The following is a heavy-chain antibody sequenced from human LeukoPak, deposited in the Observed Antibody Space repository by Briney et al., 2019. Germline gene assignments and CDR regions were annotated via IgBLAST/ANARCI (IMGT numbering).Heavy chain of an antibody. CDR3: ARDWTAMAPC. D-gene: IGHD5-18*01. J-gene: IGHJ4*02. CDR1: GFTVSSNY. V-gene: IGHV3-53*01. CDR2: IYSGGST. Sequence: GGSLRLSCAASGFTVSSNYMSWVRQAPGKGLEWVSVIYSGGSTYYADSVKGRFNISRDNSKNTLYLQMNSLRAEDTAVYYCARDWTAMAPCWGQGTLVTVSS.